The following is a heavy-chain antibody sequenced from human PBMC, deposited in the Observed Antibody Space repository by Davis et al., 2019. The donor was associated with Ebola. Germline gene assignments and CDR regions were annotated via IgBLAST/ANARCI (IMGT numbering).Heavy chain of an antibody. V-gene: IGHV4-61*01. D-gene: IGHD7-27*01. Sequence: PSETLSLTCTVSGGSVSSGSYYWSWIRQPPGKGLEWIGNIYYRGSTNYNPSLKSPVTISVDTSKNQFSLKLSSVTAADTAVYYCARGPFPGLGYWGQGTLVTVSS. CDR3: ARGPFPGLGY. CDR1: GGSVSSGSYY. J-gene: IGHJ4*02. CDR2: IYYRGST.